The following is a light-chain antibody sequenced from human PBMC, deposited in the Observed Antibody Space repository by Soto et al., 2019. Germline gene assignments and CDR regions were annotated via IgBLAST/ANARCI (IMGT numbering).Light chain of an antibody. CDR1: SSNIGAGYD. J-gene: IGLJ1*01. Sequence: QSVLTQPPSVSGAPGQRVTISCTGSSSNIGAGYDVYWYQQLPGTAPKLLIFGYTSRPSGVPDRFSGSKSGTSASLAIIGLQAEDEADYYCQSYDSSLSGYVFGTGTKLTVL. V-gene: IGLV1-40*01. CDR2: GYT. CDR3: QSYDSSLSGYV.